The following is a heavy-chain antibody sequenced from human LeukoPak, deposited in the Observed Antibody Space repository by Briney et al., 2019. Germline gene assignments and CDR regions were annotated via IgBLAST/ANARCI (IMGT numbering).Heavy chain of an antibody. Sequence: SQTLSLTCTVSGGSISSGGYYWSWIRQHPGKGLEWIGYNYYSGSTYYNPSLKSRVTISVDTSKNQFSLKLSSVTAADTAVYYCARDRRCGDYEGWFDPWGQGTLVTVSS. CDR3: ARDRRCGDYEGWFDP. D-gene: IGHD4-17*01. CDR1: GGSISSGGYY. J-gene: IGHJ5*02. V-gene: IGHV4-31*03. CDR2: NYYSGST.